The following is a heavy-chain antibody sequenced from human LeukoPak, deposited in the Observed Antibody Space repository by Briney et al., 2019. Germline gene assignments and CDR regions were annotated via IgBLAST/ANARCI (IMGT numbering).Heavy chain of an antibody. CDR2: TRNKAKGHTT. J-gene: IGHJ3*02. V-gene: IGHV3-72*01. CDR1: GLSLSDYD. D-gene: IGHD3-22*01. CDR3: TRVGYYDSNGYSIDALDI. Sequence: PGGSLRLFCEVSGLSLSDYDLEWVRQAPGRGLEWVGRTRNKAKGHTTEYAASLEGRFTISRDGSKNSVYLQMNSLKIEDTAVYFYTRVGYYDSNGYSIDALDIWGQGTWVTVSS.